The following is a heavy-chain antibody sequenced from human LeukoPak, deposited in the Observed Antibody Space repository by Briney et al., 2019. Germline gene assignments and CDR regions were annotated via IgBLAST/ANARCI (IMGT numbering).Heavy chain of an antibody. CDR1: GFTFNDYG. D-gene: IGHD6-13*01. CDR2: INWNGDST. J-gene: IGHJ4*02. V-gene: IGHV3-20*04. CDR3: AREAAAAHSDY. Sequence: GGSLRLSCAASGFTFNDYGMNWVCQAPGKGLEWVSAINWNGDSTGYADSVKGRFTISRDNAKNSLYLQMNSLRDEDTAVYYCAREAAAAHSDYWGQGTLVLVSS.